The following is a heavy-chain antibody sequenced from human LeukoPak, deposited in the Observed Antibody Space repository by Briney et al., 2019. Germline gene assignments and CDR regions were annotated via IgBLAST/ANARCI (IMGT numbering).Heavy chain of an antibody. Sequence: GGSLRLSCAASGFTFTTYWMNWVRQAPGKGLEWVANINQDGSERYYVDSVKGRFTVSRDNAKDSLSLQMHSLRVEDTAVYYCARGFDGANAFDLWGQGTMVTVSS. CDR2: INQDGSER. CDR1: GFTFTTYW. J-gene: IGHJ3*01. CDR3: ARGFDGANAFDL. V-gene: IGHV3-7*01.